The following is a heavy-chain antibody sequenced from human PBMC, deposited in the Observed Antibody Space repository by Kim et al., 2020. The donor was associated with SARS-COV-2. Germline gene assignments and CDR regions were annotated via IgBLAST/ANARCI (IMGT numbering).Heavy chain of an antibody. J-gene: IGHJ5*02. CDR3: ARHKGLDP. CDR1: GGSMNTYY. CDR2: VYYSGST. Sequence: SETLSLTCTVSGGSMNTYYWSWIRQPPGKGLEWIGYVYYSGSTSYNPSLKSRVTISVDTSKNQFSLRLSSVTAADTAVYYCARHKGLDPWGQGTLVTVSS. V-gene: IGHV4-59*08.